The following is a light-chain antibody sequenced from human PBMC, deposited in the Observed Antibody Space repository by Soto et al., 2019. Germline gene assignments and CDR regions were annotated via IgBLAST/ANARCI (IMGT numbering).Light chain of an antibody. Sequence: QSVLTQPPSASASLGASVTLTCTLSSGYSNYKVDWYQQRPGKGPRFVMRVGTGGIVGSKGDGIPDRFSVLGSGLNRYLTIKNSEEEDESDCHCGADHGSGRVFGGGTKLTVL. CDR2: VGTGGIVG. V-gene: IGLV9-49*01. J-gene: IGLJ3*02. CDR3: GADHGSGRV. CDR1: SGYSNYK.